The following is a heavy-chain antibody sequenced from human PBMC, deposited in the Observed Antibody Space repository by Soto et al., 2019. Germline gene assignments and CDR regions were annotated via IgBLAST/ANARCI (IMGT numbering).Heavy chain of an antibody. CDR3: TRGYGEQWPTSDY. D-gene: IGHD6-19*01. J-gene: IGHJ4*02. CDR1: GGSFSGYH. Sequence: QVQLQQWGAGLLKPSETLSLTCTVYGGSFSGYHYTRIRQPPGKGLEWIGEVHHSGGTNYSPSLASRVTISVDASKNQFSLRLSSATAADTAVYYCTRGYGEQWPTSDYWGQGTLVTVSS. V-gene: IGHV4-34*01. CDR2: VHHSGGT.